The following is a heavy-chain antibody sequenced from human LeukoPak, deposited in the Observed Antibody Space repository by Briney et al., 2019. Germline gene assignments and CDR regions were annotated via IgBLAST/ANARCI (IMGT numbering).Heavy chain of an antibody. D-gene: IGHD4-17*01. V-gene: IGHV1-2*02. CDR2: INPKSGGT. CDR1: GYTFTGYY. J-gene: IGHJ6*02. CDR3: ARGPERTVTTYYYYYYGMDV. Sequence: ASVKVSCKASGYTFTGYYMNWVRQAPGQGLEWMGWINPKSGGTNYAQKFQGRVTMTRDTSISTAYMELSRLRSDDTAVYYCARGPERTVTTYYYYYYGMDVWGQGTTVTVSS.